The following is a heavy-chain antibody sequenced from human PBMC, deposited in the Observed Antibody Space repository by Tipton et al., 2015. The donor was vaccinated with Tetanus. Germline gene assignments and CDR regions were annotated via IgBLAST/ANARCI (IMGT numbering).Heavy chain of an antibody. V-gene: IGHV4-30-4*01. CDR2: IYYSGST. J-gene: IGHJ5*02. CDR1: GDSINSGDYY. Sequence: TLSLTCSVSGDSINSGDYYWSWIRQPPGKGLEWIGYIYYSGSTYYNPSLKSRATISVDTPKNQNSLRLTSVASADTAVYYCARHSSRFDPWGQGTLVTVSS. D-gene: IGHD2/OR15-2a*01. CDR3: ARHSSRFDP.